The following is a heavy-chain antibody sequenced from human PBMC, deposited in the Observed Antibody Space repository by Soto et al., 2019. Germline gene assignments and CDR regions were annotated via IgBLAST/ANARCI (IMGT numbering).Heavy chain of an antibody. J-gene: IGHJ4*02. CDR1: GYTFTSYG. CDR3: AIDWFGVDY. V-gene: IGHV1-18*01. CDR2: ISAYNGNT. Sequence: QVQLVQSGAEVKKPGASVKVSCKASGYTFTSYGISWVRQAPGQGLEWMGWISAYNGNTNKAQKLQGRVTMTTDTSTSTADRELRSRRSDDTVVYYCAIDWFGVDYWGQGTLVTVSS. D-gene: IGHD3-16*01.